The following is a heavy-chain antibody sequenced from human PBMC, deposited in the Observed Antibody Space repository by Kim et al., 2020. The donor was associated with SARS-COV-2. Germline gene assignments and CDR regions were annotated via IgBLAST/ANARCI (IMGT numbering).Heavy chain of an antibody. CDR2: VNGNSNST. J-gene: IGHJ4*02. D-gene: IGHD3-16*01. Sequence: GGSLRLSCVASGFTFDDYGMSWVRQAPGKGLEWVSGVNGNSNSTGYADSVKGRFTISRDNAKNSVFLQMNSPRAEDTALYHCVRGYAGGPFDLWGQGTLVTVSS. CDR3: VRGYAGGPFDL. V-gene: IGHV3-20*01. CDR1: GFTFDDYG.